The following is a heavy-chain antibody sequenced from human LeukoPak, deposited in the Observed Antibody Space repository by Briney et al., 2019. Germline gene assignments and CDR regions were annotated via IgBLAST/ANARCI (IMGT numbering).Heavy chain of an antibody. CDR2: ISSSGRAI. CDR3: ARDKNWNDLLELSY. J-gene: IGHJ4*02. D-gene: IGHD1-1*01. CDR1: GFTFSSYE. Sequence: SGGSRRLSCAGSGFTFSSYEMNWVRQAPGKGLEWVSYISSSGRAIYYADSVKGRFTVSRDNAKNSLYLQMNSLRAEDTAVYYCARDKNWNDLLELSYWGQGTLVTVSS. V-gene: IGHV3-48*03.